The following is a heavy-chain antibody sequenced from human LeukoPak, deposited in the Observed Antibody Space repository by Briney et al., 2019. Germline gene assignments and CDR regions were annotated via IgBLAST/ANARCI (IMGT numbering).Heavy chain of an antibody. V-gene: IGHV1-2*02. CDR3: ARISGWYGWFDP. D-gene: IGHD6-19*01. CDR2: INPNSGGT. Sequence: ASVKVSCKAFGYTFTGYYMHWVRQAPGQGLEWMGWINPNSGGTNYAQKFQGRVTMTRDTSISTAYMELSRLRSDDTAVYYCARISGWYGWFDPWGQGTLVTVSS. CDR1: GYTFTGYY. J-gene: IGHJ5*02.